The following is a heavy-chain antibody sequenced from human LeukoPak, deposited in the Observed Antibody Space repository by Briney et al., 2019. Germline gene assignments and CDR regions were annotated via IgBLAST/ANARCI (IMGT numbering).Heavy chain of an antibody. J-gene: IGHJ6*02. CDR3: ARVVTRLREGDYYYDVDV. Sequence: GASVKVSCKASGYTFTNYALHWVRQAPGQRLEWMGWIIAGNGNTEYSQKFQGRVTITRDTSASTAYMELSSLISEDTSVYYCARVVTRLREGDYYYDVDVWGQGTTVTVSS. CDR2: IIAGNGNT. D-gene: IGHD3-16*01. V-gene: IGHV1-3*01. CDR1: GYTFTNYA.